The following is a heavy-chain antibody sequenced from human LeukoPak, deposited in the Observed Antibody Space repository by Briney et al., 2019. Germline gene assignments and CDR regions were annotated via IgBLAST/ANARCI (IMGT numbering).Heavy chain of an antibody. V-gene: IGHV3-30-3*01. D-gene: IGHD5-18*01. CDR3: ARDAVDTANAV. CDR2: ISYDGSNK. CDR1: GFTFSSYA. J-gene: IGHJ6*02. Sequence: GGSLRLSCAASGFTFSSYAMHWVRQAPGKGLECVAVISYDGSNKYYADSVKGRFTISRDNAKNTLYLQMNSLRAEDTAVYYCARDAVDTANAVWGQGTTVTVSS.